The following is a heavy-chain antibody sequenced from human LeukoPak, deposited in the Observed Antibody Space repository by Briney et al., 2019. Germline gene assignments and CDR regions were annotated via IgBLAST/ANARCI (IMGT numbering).Heavy chain of an antibody. CDR1: GFTFSSYA. CDR3: ARAYSSGWYGDFDY. V-gene: IGHV3-30-3*01. Sequence: GGSLRLSCAASGFTFSSYAMHRVRQAPGKGLEWVAVISYDGSKKYYADSMKGRFTISRDNSKNTLYLQMNSLRAEDAAVYYCARAYSSGWYGDFDYWGQGTLVTVSS. J-gene: IGHJ4*02. CDR2: ISYDGSKK. D-gene: IGHD6-19*01.